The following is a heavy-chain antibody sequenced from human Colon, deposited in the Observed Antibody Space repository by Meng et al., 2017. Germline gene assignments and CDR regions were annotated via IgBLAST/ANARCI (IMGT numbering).Heavy chain of an antibody. Sequence: SPKISCAASEFTFSNSGMHWVRQAPGEGPGGVSVIWNDGSKEYYADSVKGRFTISRDNSKNILYLQMNSLRVEDTAVFYCAKNSGGARFYFDNWGQGTLVTVSS. D-gene: IGHD4-23*01. J-gene: IGHJ4*02. V-gene: IGHV3-33*06. CDR1: EFTFSNSG. CDR3: AKNSGGARFYFDN. CDR2: IWNDGSKE.